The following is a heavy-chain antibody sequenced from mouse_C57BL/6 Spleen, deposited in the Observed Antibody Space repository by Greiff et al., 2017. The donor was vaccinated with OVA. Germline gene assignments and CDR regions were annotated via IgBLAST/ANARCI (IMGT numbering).Heavy chain of an antibody. Sequence: VKLMESGPGLVAPSQSLSITCTASGFSLTSYGVSWVRQPPGKGLEWLGVIWGDGSTNYHSALISRLSISKDNSKSQVSLKLNSLQTDDTATYYCALDDYDVPFDDWGQGTTLTVSS. V-gene: IGHV2-3*01. CDR1: GFSLTSYG. D-gene: IGHD2-4*01. CDR3: ALDDYDVPFDD. CDR2: IWGDGST. J-gene: IGHJ2*01.